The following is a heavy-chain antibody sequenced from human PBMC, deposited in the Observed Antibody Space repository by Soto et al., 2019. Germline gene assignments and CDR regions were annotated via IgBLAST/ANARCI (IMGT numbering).Heavy chain of an antibody. V-gene: IGHV1-3*01. CDR3: ARGVGGIYYDFNWFDP. D-gene: IGHD3-22*01. CDR2: INAGNDNT. J-gene: IGHJ5*02. Sequence: ASVKVSCKASGYTFTRYAMHWVRQAPGQRLEWMGWINAGNDNTKYSQKYQGRVTITRDTSAGTAYMELSSLRSEDTAVYYCARGVGGIYYDFNWFDPWGQGTLVTVS. CDR1: GYTFTRYA.